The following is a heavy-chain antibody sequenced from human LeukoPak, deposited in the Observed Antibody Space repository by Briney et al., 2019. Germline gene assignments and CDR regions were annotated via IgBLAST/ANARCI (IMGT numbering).Heavy chain of an antibody. CDR2: TSGSSVST. J-gene: IGHJ4*02. CDR1: GFTFTNYA. D-gene: IGHD6-19*01. CDR3: AKHSARFSSGWYIVY. V-gene: IGHV3-23*01. Sequence: PGVSLRLSCAASGFTFTNYAMSWVRQARGKGLEWVSSTSGSSVSTYYADSVKGRFTISRDNSRNTLYLQMNSLRAEDTAVYFCAKHSARFSSGWYIVYWGQGTLVTVSS.